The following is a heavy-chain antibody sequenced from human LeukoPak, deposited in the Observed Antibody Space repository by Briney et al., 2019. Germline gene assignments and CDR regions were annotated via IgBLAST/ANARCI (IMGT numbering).Heavy chain of an antibody. CDR3: ARGAHGSGFDI. CDR2: IYPGDSDT. V-gene: IGHV5-51*01. J-gene: IGHJ3*02. D-gene: IGHD1-26*01. CDR1: GFTFATNW. Sequence: GESLKISCQTFGFTFATNWIGWVRQMPGKGLDCLGVIYPGDSDTRYSPSFQGQVTISADKSISTAYLLWSSLKAADTSSYYCARGAHGSGFDIWGQGTMVTVSS.